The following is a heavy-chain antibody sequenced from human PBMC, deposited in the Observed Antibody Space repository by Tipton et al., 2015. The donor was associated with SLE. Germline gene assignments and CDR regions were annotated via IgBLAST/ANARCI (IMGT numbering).Heavy chain of an antibody. Sequence: TLSLTCSVSGDSITSYYWSWFRQSTGRGLEWIGRVYSSGSANYNPALISRVAISVDTSKNQFSLKLSSVTAADTAVYYCARDNGDSSVDYWGQGTLVTVSS. V-gene: IGHV4-4*07. CDR2: VYSSGSA. CDR1: GDSITSYY. CDR3: ARDNGDSSVDY. J-gene: IGHJ4*02. D-gene: IGHD3-22*01.